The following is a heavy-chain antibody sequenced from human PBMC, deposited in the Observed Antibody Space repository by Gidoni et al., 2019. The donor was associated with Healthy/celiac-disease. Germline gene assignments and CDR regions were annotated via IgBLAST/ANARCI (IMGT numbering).Heavy chain of an antibody. CDR3: ARAVEGDGYNYYFDY. Sequence: QVQLQESGPGLVKPSDTLSLTCTVSGGPIRSYYWSWIRQPPGKGLEWIGYIYYSGSTNYNPSLKSRVTISVDTSKNQFSLKLSSVTAADTAVYYCARAVEGDGYNYYFDYWGQGTLVTVSS. CDR2: IYYSGST. J-gene: IGHJ4*02. V-gene: IGHV4-59*07. CDR1: GGPIRSYY. D-gene: IGHD5-12*01.